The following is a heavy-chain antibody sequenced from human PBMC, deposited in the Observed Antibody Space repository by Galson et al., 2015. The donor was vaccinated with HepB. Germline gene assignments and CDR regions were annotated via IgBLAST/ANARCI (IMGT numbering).Heavy chain of an antibody. CDR1: GFTFSSYS. V-gene: IGHV3-48*01. Sequence: SLRLSCAASGFTFSSYSMNWVRQAPGKGLEWVSYISSSSSTIYYADSVKGRFTISRDNAKNSLYLQMNSLRAEDTAVYYCAREVRPVPKMDYYMDVWGKGTTVTVSS. CDR2: ISSSSSTI. CDR3: AREVRPVPKMDYYMDV. D-gene: IGHD5-24*01. J-gene: IGHJ6*03.